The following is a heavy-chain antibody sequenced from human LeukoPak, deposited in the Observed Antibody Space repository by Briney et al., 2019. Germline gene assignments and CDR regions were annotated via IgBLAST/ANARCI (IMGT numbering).Heavy chain of an antibody. J-gene: IGHJ4*02. D-gene: IGHD6-19*01. V-gene: IGHV1-2*02. CDR3: ARLRQIPVAGNLRAMNFDY. CDR2: INPNSGGT. Sequence: RASVKVSCKASGYTFTGYYMHWVRQAPGQGLEWMGWINPNSGGTNYAQKFQGRVTMTRDTSISTAYMELSRLRSDDTAVYYCARLRQIPVAGNLRAMNFDYWGQGTLVTVSS. CDR1: GYTFTGYY.